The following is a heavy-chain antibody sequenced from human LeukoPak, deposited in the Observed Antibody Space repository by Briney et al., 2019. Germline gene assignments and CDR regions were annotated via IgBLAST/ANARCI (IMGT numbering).Heavy chain of an antibody. CDR3: ARDSNHSALYSSSWYRPLPRYYYYYYMDV. CDR1: GFTLSNAW. CDR2: ISYDGSNK. V-gene: IGHV3-30*03. Sequence: GGSLRLSCAASGFTLSNAWMNWVRQAPGKGLEWVAVISYDGSNKYYADSVKGRFTISRDNSKNTLYLQMNSLRAEDTAVYYCARDSNHSALYSSSWYRPLPRYYYYYYMDVWGKGTTVTVSS. J-gene: IGHJ6*03. D-gene: IGHD6-13*01.